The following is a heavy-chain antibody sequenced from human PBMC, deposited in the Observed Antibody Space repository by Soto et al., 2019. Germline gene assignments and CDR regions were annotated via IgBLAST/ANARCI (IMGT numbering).Heavy chain of an antibody. CDR2: IIPIFGTA. CDR3: ARWVQYRRFGDNYNWFDP. CDR1: GGTFSSYA. Sequence: SVKVSCKASGGTFSSYAISWVRQAPGQGLEWMGGIIPIFGTANYAQKFQGRVTITADESTSTAYMELSSLRSEDTAVYYCARWVQYRRFGDNYNWFDPWGQGTLVTVSS. V-gene: IGHV1-69*13. J-gene: IGHJ5*02. D-gene: IGHD3-10*01.